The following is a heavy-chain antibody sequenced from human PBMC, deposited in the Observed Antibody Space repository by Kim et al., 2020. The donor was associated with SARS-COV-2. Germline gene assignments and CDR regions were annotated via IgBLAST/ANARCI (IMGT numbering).Heavy chain of an antibody. J-gene: IGHJ4*02. D-gene: IGHD3-22*01. Sequence: AQKFQGRVTITADESTSTAYMELSRLRSEDTAVYYCARIDYYDSSGYYYDYWGQGTLVTVSS. CDR3: ARIDYYDSSGYYYDY. V-gene: IGHV1-69*01.